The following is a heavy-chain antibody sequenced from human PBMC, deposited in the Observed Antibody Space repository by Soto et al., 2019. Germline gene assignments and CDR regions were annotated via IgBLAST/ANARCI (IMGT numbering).Heavy chain of an antibody. CDR1: GGSISSYY. D-gene: IGHD6-13*01. CDR3: ARQEGSSPPYYYYYMDV. Sequence: ASETLSLTCTVSGGSISSYYWSWIRQPPGKGLEWIGYIYYSGSTNYNPSLKSRVTISVDTSKNQFSLKLSSVTAADTAVYYCARQEGSSPPYYYYYMDVWGKGTTVTVSS. V-gene: IGHV4-59*08. J-gene: IGHJ6*03. CDR2: IYYSGST.